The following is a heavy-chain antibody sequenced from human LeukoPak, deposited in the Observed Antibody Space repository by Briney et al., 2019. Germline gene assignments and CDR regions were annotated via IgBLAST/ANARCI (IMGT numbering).Heavy chain of an antibody. CDR2: MNPNSGNT. CDR1: GYTFTGYY. Sequence: GASVKVSCKASGYTFTGYYMHWVRQAPGQGLEWMGWMNPNSGNTGYAQKFQGRVTMTRNTSISTAYMELSSLRSDDTAVYYCARGGSAEDSSAYYKYYYYYMDVWDKGTTVTVSS. V-gene: IGHV1-8*02. D-gene: IGHD3-22*01. CDR3: ARGGSAEDSSAYYKYYYYYMDV. J-gene: IGHJ6*03.